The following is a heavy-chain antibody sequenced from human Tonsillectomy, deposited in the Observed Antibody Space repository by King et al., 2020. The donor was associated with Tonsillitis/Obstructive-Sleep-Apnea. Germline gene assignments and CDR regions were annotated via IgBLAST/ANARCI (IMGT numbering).Heavy chain of an antibody. Sequence: WISWVRQAPGKGLEWVANIKQDGSEKYYVDSVKGRFTISRDNAKKSLYLHMNSLRAEDTAVYFCARDEVRGFGVEVSQWMATGEQWAKGTLVTVSS. J-gene: IGHJ4*02. CDR2: IKQDGSEK. CDR1: W. V-gene: IGHV3-7*03. D-gene: IGHD3-10*01. CDR3: ARDEVRGFGVEVSQWMATGEQ.